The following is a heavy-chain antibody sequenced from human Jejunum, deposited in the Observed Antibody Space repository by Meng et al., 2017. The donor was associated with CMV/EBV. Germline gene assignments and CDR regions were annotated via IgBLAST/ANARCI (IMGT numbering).Heavy chain of an antibody. J-gene: IGHJ4*02. CDR1: GYIFINYG. V-gene: IGHV1-18*01. CDR3: ARDLMVVVATRRLPFDI. D-gene: IGHD2-8*01. Sequence: QVQLVQSGPEVKKPGASVKVSCKTSGYIFINYGISWVRQAPGQGLEWMGWISTYDGDTNYAQNLQGRVTMTTDTSTTTAYLELRNLRSDDTAVYYCARDLMVVVATRRLPFDIWGQGTLVTV. CDR2: ISTYDGDT.